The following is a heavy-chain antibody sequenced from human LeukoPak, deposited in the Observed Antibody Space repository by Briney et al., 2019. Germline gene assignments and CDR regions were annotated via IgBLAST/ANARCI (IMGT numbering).Heavy chain of an antibody. Sequence: GGSLRLSCAASGFTVSSNYMSWVRQAPGKGLEWVSVIYSGGSTYYADSVKGRFTISRDNSKNTLYLQMNSLRAEDTAVYYCARVPYYYDSSGLVDYWGQGTLVTVSS. CDR3: ARVPYYYDSSGLVDY. CDR1: GFTVSSNY. V-gene: IGHV3-53*05. D-gene: IGHD3-22*01. J-gene: IGHJ4*02. CDR2: IYSGGST.